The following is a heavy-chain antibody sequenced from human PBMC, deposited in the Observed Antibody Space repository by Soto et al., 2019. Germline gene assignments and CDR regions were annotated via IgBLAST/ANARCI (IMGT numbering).Heavy chain of an antibody. CDR2: IFFTGNT. J-gene: IGHJ4*02. CDR1: GGSISSLSYY. Sequence: HLQESGPGLVKPSETLSLTCTVSGGSISSLSYYWGWIRQPPGKGLEWIGSIFFTGNTYYNPSLESRVAISVDTSRNHFSLTVNSVTAADTAVYHCASRHCSGGNCYKPGFDSWGQGTLVTVSS. D-gene: IGHD2-15*01. CDR3: ASRHCSGGNCYKPGFDS. V-gene: IGHV4-39*02.